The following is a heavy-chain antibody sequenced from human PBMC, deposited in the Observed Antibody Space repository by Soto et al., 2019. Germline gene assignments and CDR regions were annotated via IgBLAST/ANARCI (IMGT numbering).Heavy chain of an antibody. V-gene: IGHV3-30-3*01. CDR1: RFTFSSYA. J-gene: IGHJ6*02. CDR3: ARPPAVFTIFGVVPPSSYGMDV. Sequence: PGGSLRLSCAASRFTFSSYAMHWVRQAPGKGLEWVAVISYDGSNKYYVDSVKGRFTISRDNSKNTLYLQMNSLRAEDTAVYYCARPPAVFTIFGVVPPSSYGMDVWGQGTTVTVSS. D-gene: IGHD3-3*01. CDR2: ISYDGSNK.